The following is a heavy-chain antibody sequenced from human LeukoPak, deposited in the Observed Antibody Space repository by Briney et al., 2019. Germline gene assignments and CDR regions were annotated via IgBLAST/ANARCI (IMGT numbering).Heavy chain of an antibody. CDR1: GFTFSNYW. V-gene: IGHV3-7*01. J-gene: IGHJ4*02. CDR3: ARSRGVDY. CDR2: IKPDGGEK. Sequence: GGSLRLSCAASGFTFSNYWLSCVRQAPGKGLEWVANIKPDGGEKFYVDSVKGRFTISRDNAKSSLFLQMNSLRAEDTAVYYCARSRGVDYWGQGTLVTVSS. D-gene: IGHD3-10*01.